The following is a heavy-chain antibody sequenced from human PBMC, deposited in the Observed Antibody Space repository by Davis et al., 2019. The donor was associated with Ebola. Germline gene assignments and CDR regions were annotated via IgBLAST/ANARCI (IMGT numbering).Heavy chain of an antibody. CDR1: ELIVSGNY. V-gene: IGHV3-53*01. D-gene: IGHD6-6*01. CDR3: ARTIAARAFDY. CDR2: IYTGGNT. Sequence: GESLKISCAASELIVSGNYMSWVRQAPGKGLEWVSIIYTGGNTYYADSVKGRFTVSRDNSNNTLYLQMNSLSSEDTAVYYCARTIAARAFDYWGQGTLVTVSS. J-gene: IGHJ4*02.